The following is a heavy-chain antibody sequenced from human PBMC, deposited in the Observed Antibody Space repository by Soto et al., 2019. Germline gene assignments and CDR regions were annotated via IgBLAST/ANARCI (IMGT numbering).Heavy chain of an antibody. CDR3: AITSGVAFDI. J-gene: IGHJ3*02. V-gene: IGHV4-31*03. Sequence: TLSLTGTVSGGSISSGGCYWSWIRQHPGKGLEWIGYIYYSGSTYYNPSLKSRVTISVDTSTNQFSLKLSSVTAAEKAGYYCAITSGVAFDIWGQGTMVTVSS. CDR2: IYYSGST. D-gene: IGHD3-10*01. CDR1: GGSISSGGCY.